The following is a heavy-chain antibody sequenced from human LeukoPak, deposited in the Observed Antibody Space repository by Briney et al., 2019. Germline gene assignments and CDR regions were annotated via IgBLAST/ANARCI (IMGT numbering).Heavy chain of an antibody. CDR1: GFTFSSYG. Sequence: GGSLRLSCAASGFTFSSYGMHWVRQAPGKGLEWVAVISYDGSNKYYADSVKGRFTISRDNSKNTLCLQMNSLRAEDTAVYYCAKDGWVDTTPHYWGQGTLVTVSS. D-gene: IGHD5-18*01. CDR3: AKDGWVDTTPHY. V-gene: IGHV3-30*18. CDR2: ISYDGSNK. J-gene: IGHJ4*02.